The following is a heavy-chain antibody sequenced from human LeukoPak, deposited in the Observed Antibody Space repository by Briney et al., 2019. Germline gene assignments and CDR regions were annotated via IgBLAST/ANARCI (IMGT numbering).Heavy chain of an antibody. CDR1: GHTFTSYY. Sequence: GASVKVSCKASGHTFTSYYIVWVRRPPGQGLQLMGRISAYNGQTHYAQKVQGRVTMTTDPSTSTVYMELRSLTSDDTALYYCAWDSGAFEIWGQGTMVTVSS. V-gene: IGHV1-18*01. CDR2: ISAYNGQT. J-gene: IGHJ3*02. CDR3: AWDSGAFEI.